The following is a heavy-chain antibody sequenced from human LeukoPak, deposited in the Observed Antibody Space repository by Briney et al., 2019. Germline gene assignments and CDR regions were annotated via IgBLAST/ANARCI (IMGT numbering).Heavy chain of an antibody. CDR1: GYTFTDYY. J-gene: IGHJ5*01. D-gene: IGHD2-15*01. Sequence: ASVKVSCKASGYTFTDYYLHWVRQAPGQGLEWMGWINSNSGRTHYIQDFQGRVTTTRDTSISTAYMEVSRLRSDDTAVYYCARGGKYGCSGGSCYADSWGQGTLVTVSS. CDR2: INSNSGRT. V-gene: IGHV1-2*02. CDR3: ARGGKYGCSGGSCYADS.